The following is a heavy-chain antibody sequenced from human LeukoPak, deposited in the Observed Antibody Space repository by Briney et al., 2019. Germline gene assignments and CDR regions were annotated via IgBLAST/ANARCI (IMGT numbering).Heavy chain of an antibody. CDR1: GVTFDDYA. V-gene: IGHV3-9*01. CDR3: AKDFGYSSGGWFDP. D-gene: IGHD6-19*01. CDR2: ISWNSGSI. J-gene: IGHJ5*02. Sequence: GRSLRLSCAASGVTFDDYAMHWVRQAPGKGLEWVSGISWNSGSIGYADSVKGRFTISRDNAKNSLYLQMNSLRAEDTALYYCAKDFGYSSGGWFDPWGQGTLVTVSS.